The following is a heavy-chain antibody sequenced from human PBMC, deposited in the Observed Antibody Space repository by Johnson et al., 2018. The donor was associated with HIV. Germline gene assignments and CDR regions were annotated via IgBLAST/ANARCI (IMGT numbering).Heavy chain of an antibody. CDR3: AKPKNPLIVDLDAFDI. V-gene: IGHV3-9*01. Sequence: VQLVESGGGLVQPGGSLRLSCAASGFIFNSYAMHWFRQAPGKGLEWVSGISWNSGSIGQADSVKGRFTISRDNAKKSLYLQMNSLRAEDTALYYCAKPKNPLIVDLDAFDIWGQGTMVTVSP. CDR2: ISWNSGSI. CDR1: GFIFNSYA. J-gene: IGHJ3*02. D-gene: IGHD1-26*01.